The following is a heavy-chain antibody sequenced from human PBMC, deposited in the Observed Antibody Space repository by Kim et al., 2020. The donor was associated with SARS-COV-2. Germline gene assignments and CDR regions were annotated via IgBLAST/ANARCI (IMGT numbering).Heavy chain of an antibody. CDR3: AANYLLGYCSGDGCYSAEDDY. V-gene: IGHV5-10-1*01. D-gene: IGHD2-15*01. J-gene: IGHJ4*02. Sequence: GESLKISCKGSGYRFTTYWISWVRQMPGKGLEWMGRIDPSDSDTHYSPSFQGHVTISVDKSISTAYLQWSSLKASDTAMYYCAANYLLGYCSGDGCYSAEDDYWGQGTLVTVSS. CDR1: GYRFTTYW. CDR2: IDPSDSDT.